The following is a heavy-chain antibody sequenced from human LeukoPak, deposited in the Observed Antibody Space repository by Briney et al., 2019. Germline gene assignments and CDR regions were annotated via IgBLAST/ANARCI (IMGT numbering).Heavy chain of an antibody. CDR1: GGSISSYY. Sequence: SGTLSLTCTVSGGSISSYYWSWIRQPPGKGLEWIGYIYYSGSTDYNPSLKSRVTISVDTSKNQFSLKLSSVTAADTAVYYCARDYYGSGSFLDYWGQGTLVTVSS. CDR3: ARDYYGSGSFLDY. V-gene: IGHV4-59*01. D-gene: IGHD3-10*01. CDR2: IYYSGST. J-gene: IGHJ4*02.